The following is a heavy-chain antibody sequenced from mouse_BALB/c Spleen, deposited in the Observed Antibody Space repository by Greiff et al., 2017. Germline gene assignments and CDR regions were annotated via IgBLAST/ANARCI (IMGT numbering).Heavy chain of an antibody. J-gene: IGHJ3*01. CDR2: IRNKANGYTT. V-gene: IGHV7-3*02. CDR1: GFTFTDYY. CDR3: ARDETTWFAY. Sequence: EVMLVESGGGLVQPGGSLRLSCATSGFTFTDYYMSWVRQPPGKALEWLGFIRNKANGYTTEYSASVKGRFTISRDNSQSILYLQMNTLRAEDSATYYCARDETTWFAYSGQGTLVTVSA.